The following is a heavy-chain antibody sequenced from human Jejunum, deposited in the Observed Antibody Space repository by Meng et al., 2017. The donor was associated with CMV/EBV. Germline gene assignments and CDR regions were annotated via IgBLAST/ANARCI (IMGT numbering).Heavy chain of an antibody. D-gene: IGHD6-13*01. CDR2: TYYRSKWYS. Sequence: QLQQSGPGLVKPSQHLSLTCAISGDSVSSNTVAWNWIRLSPSRGREWLGRTYYRSKWYSEYTVSVRSRISITPDTSKNQFSLQLTSVTPDDTAVYYCARGEDSSLDYWGQGTLVTVSS. CDR1: GDSVSSNTVA. J-gene: IGHJ4*02. V-gene: IGHV6-1*01. CDR3: ARGEDSSLDY.